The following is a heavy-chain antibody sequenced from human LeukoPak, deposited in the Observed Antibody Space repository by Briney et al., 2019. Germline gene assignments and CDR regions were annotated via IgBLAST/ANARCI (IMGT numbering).Heavy chain of an antibody. CDR1: GYSISSGYY. D-gene: IGHD3-22*01. CDR3: ARVSVSIGFDY. Sequence: PSATLSLTCTVSGYSISSGYYWGWTGQPPGQGVEWIGRIYHSGSTYYNPSRKSRVTISVDTSKTQFSRKLSSVTAADTAVYYCARVSVSIGFDYWGQGTLVTVSS. J-gene: IGHJ4*02. V-gene: IGHV4-38-2*02. CDR2: IYHSGST.